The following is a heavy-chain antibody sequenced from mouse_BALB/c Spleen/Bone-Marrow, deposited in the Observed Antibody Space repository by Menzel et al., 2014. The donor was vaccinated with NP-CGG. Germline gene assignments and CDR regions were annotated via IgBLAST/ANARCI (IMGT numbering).Heavy chain of an antibody. CDR1: GFSLTSYG. Sequence: VMLVESGPGLVAPSQSLSTTCTVSGFSLTSYGVHWVRQPPGKGLEWLGAIWAGGSTNYNSALMSRLSISKDNSKSQVFLKMNSLQTDDTAMYYCARDYYGSLYAMDYWGQGTSVTVSS. CDR2: IWAGGST. J-gene: IGHJ4*01. D-gene: IGHD1-1*01. V-gene: IGHV2-9*02. CDR3: ARDYYGSLYAMDY.